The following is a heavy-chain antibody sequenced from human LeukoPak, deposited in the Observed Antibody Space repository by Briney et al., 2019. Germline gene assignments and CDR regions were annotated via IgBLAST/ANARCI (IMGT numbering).Heavy chain of an antibody. Sequence: GGSLKLSCAASGFTFSGSALHWVRQASGKGLEWVGRIRSTANGYATAYAASVKGRFTISRDDSKNTAYLQMDSLKTEDTAVYYCTGNCYGSGSYADFDYWGQGTLVTVSS. CDR1: GFTFSGSA. J-gene: IGHJ4*02. V-gene: IGHV3-73*01. D-gene: IGHD3-10*01. CDR2: IRSTANGYAT. CDR3: TGNCYGSGSYADFDY.